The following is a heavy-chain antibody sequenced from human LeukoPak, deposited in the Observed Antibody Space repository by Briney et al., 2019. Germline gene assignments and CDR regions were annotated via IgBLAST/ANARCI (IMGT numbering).Heavy chain of an antibody. CDR1: GFNFYAYS. D-gene: IGHD6-13*01. Sequence: GVSLRLSCAASGFNFYAYSMQWVRQAPGKGLQWISLISADGGSTYYADSVKGRFTISRDNSKNSLYLQMNSLTTEDTAFYYCAKDKAGTIVWYGRWAIGLFDYWGQGTLLTVSS. J-gene: IGHJ4*02. V-gene: IGHV3-43*02. CDR2: ISADGGST. CDR3: AKDKAGTIVWYGRWAIGLFDY.